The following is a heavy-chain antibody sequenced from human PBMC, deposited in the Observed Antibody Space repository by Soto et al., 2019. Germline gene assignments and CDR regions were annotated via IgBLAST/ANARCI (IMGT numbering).Heavy chain of an antibody. Sequence: SETLSLTCAVYGGSFSGYYWSWIRQPPGKGLEWIGEINHSGSTNYNPSLKSRVTISVDTSKNQFSLKLSSVTAADTAVYYCARVGPPYSSSWYRGNWFDPWGQGTLVTVSS. V-gene: IGHV4-34*01. CDR3: ARVGPPYSSSWYRGNWFDP. J-gene: IGHJ5*02. D-gene: IGHD6-13*01. CDR2: INHSGST. CDR1: GGSFSGYY.